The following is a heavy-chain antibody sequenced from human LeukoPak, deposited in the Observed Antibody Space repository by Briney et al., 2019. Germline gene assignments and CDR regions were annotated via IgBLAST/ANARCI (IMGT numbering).Heavy chain of an antibody. CDR3: ARDLVTVTKGFDI. D-gene: IGHD4-17*01. V-gene: IGHV4-59*11. Sequence: PSETLSLTCAVSDDSFSSHYWSWIRQPPGKGLEWIGYISYIGSTNYNPSLKSRVTISIDTSKNQFSLKLSSVTAADTAVYYCARDLVTVTKGFDIWGQGTMVSVSS. CDR2: ISYIGST. CDR1: DDSFSSHY. J-gene: IGHJ3*02.